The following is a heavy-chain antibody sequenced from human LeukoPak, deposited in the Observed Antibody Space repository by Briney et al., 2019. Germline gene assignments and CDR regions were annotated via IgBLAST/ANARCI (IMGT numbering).Heavy chain of an antibody. D-gene: IGHD6-19*01. Sequence: GGPLRLSCAASGFTFSSYSMNWVRQAPGKGLEWVSYISSSSSTIYYADSVKGRFTISRDNAKNSLYLQMNSLRAEDTAVYYCAREGAGTDFDYWGQGTLVTVSS. J-gene: IGHJ4*02. CDR1: GFTFSSYS. V-gene: IGHV3-48*04. CDR2: ISSSSSTI. CDR3: AREGAGTDFDY.